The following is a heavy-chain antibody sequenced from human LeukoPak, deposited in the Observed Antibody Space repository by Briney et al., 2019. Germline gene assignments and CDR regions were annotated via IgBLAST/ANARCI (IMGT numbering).Heavy chain of an antibody. Sequence: SETLSLTCTVSGGSISSSSYYWGWIRQPPGKGLEWIGSIYYSGSTYYNPSLKSRVTISVDKSKNQFSLKLSSVTAADTAVYYCAREAWDQGYFQHWGQGTLVTVSS. CDR2: IYYSGST. CDR3: AREAWDQGYFQH. D-gene: IGHD1-26*01. J-gene: IGHJ1*01. V-gene: IGHV4-39*07. CDR1: GGSISSSSYY.